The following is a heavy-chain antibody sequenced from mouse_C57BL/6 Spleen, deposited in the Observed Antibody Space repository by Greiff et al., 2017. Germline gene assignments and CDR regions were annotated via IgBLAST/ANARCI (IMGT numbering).Heavy chain of an antibody. Sequence: QVQLQQSGAELVRPGTSVKVSCKASGYAFTNYLIEWVKQRSGQGLEGIGVINPGSGGTNYNEKFKGKATLTADKSSSTAYMQLSSLTSEVSAVYFCARQDLYYFDYWGQGTSLTVSS. V-gene: IGHV1-54*01. J-gene: IGHJ2*02. CDR1: GYAFTNYL. CDR2: INPGSGGT. CDR3: ARQDLYYFDY.